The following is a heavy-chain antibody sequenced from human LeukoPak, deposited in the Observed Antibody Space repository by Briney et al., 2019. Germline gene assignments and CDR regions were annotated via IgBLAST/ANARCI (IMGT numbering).Heavy chain of an antibody. CDR3: AREPRPYYDFWSGYTDY. V-gene: IGHV3-30-3*01. D-gene: IGHD3-3*01. Sequence: PGGSLRLSCAASGFSFDAYTMHWVRQAPGKGLEWVAVISYDGSNKYYADSVKGRFTISRDNSKNTLYLQMNSLRAEDTAVYYCAREPRPYYDFWSGYTDYWGQGTLVTVSS. J-gene: IGHJ4*02. CDR2: ISYDGSNK. CDR1: GFSFDAYT.